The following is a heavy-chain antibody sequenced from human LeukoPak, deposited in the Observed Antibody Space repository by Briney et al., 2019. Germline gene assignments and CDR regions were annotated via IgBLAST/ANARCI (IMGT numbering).Heavy chain of an antibody. J-gene: IGHJ6*04. CDR2: IRYDGINK. V-gene: IGHV3-30*02. Sequence: GGSLRLSCAAYGFTFSTHGMQWVRQAPGKGLEWVAFIRYDGINKYYADSGKGRFTISRDSFKNTLYLQMNSLRPEDTAVYFCGGIPVFGVVLHQEPVWSKGTTVTVSS. D-gene: IGHD3-3*01. CDR1: GFTFSTHG. CDR3: GGIPVFGVVLHQEPV.